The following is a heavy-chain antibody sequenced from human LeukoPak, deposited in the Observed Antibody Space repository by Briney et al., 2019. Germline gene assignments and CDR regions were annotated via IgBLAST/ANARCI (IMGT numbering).Heavy chain of an antibody. D-gene: IGHD1-26*01. CDR3: ARDGSSGSYYSNYYYGMDV. CDR2: IYYSGST. Sequence: SQTLSLTCTVSGGSISSGGYYWSWIRQHPGKGLEWIGYIYYSGSTYYNPSLKSRVTMSVDTSKNQFSLKLSSVTAADTAVYYCARDGSSGSYYSNYYYGMDVWGQGTTVTVSS. V-gene: IGHV4-31*03. J-gene: IGHJ6*02. CDR1: GGSISSGGYY.